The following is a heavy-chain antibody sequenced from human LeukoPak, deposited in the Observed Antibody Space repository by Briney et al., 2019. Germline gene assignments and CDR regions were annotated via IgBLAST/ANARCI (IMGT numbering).Heavy chain of an antibody. Sequence: PSETLSLTCAVYGGSFSGYYWGWVRQSPGKGLEWIGSIYYIGNTFYNASLRSRVSVSVHTSDNQFSLKLRSMTAADTAIYYCARGDWRYGDFDSWGRGTLVTVSS. CDR2: IYYIGNT. CDR1: GGSFSGYY. J-gene: IGHJ4*02. D-gene: IGHD3-9*01. CDR3: ARGDWRYGDFDS. V-gene: IGHV4-34*01.